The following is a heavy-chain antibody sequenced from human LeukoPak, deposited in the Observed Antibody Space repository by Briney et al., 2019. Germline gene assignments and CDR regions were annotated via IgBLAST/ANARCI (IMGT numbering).Heavy chain of an antibody. CDR3: ARIDSGSYDY. V-gene: IGHV4-39*07. Sequence: PSETLSLTCTVSGGSISSGVYYWGWIRQPPGKGLEWIGSIYYSGSTYYNPSLKSRVTISVDTSKNQFSLKLSSVTAADTAVYYCARIDSGSYDYWGQGTLVTVSS. D-gene: IGHD1-26*01. J-gene: IGHJ4*02. CDR2: IYYSGST. CDR1: GGSISSGVYY.